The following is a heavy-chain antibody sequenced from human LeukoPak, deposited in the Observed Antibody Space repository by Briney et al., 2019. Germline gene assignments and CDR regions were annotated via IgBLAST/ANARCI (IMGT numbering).Heavy chain of an antibody. Sequence: PSETLSLTCTVSGGSISSGGYYWSWIRQPPGKGLEWIGYIYHSGSTYYNPSLKSRVTISVDRSKNQFSLKLSSVTAADTAVYYCARVSDAVYYYYMDVWGKGTTVTVSS. J-gene: IGHJ6*03. CDR2: IYHSGST. V-gene: IGHV4-30-2*01. CDR1: GGSISSGGYY. CDR3: ARVSDAVYYYYMDV. D-gene: IGHD2-2*01.